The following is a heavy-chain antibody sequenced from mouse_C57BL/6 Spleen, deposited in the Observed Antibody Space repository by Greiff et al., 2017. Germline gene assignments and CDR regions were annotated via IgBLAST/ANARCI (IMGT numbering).Heavy chain of an antibody. V-gene: IGHV1-26*01. Sequence: EVQLQQSGPELVKPGASVKISCKASGYTFTDYYMNWVKQSRGKSLEWIGDINPNNGGTSYNQKFKGKATLTVDKSSSTAYMELRSLTSEDSAVYYCASYYGYDGYFDYWGQGTTLTVSS. CDR2: INPNNGGT. J-gene: IGHJ2*01. CDR1: GYTFTDYY. D-gene: IGHD2-9*01. CDR3: ASYYGYDGYFDY.